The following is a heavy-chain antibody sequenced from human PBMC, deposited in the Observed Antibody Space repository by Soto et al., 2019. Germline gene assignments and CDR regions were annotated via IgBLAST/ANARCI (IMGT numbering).Heavy chain of an antibody. J-gene: IGHJ4*02. CDR2: INHSGST. CDR3: ARGPIYYYGSGSYYNN. D-gene: IGHD3-10*01. CDR1: GGSFSGYY. V-gene: IGHV4-34*01. Sequence: PSETLSLTFAVYGGSFSGYYWSWIRQPPGKGLEWIGEINHSGSTNYNPSLKSRVTISVATSKNQFSLKLSSVTAADTAVYYCARGPIYYYGSGSYYNNWGQGTLVTVSS.